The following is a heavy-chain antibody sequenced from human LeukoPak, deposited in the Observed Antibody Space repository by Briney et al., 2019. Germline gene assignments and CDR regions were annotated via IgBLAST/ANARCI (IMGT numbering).Heavy chain of an antibody. CDR3: ARESPAPYSSGWYLDY. V-gene: IGHV3-7*01. Sequence: GGSLRLSCAASGFTFSSYWMSWFRQAPGKGLEWVANIKQDGSEKYYVDSVKGRFTISRDNAKNSLYLQMNSLRAEDTAVYYCARESPAPYSSGWYLDYWGQGTLVTVSS. CDR2: IKQDGSEK. J-gene: IGHJ4*02. D-gene: IGHD6-19*01. CDR1: GFTFSSYW.